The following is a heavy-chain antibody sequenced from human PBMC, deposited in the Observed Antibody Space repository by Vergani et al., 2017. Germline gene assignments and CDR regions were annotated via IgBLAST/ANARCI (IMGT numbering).Heavy chain of an antibody. CDR2: ISAYNGNT. D-gene: IGHD3-22*01. J-gene: IGHJ6*04. V-gene: IGHV1-18*01. Sequence: QVHLVQSGAEVKKPGAAVNVSCKASGYIFTSFGITWVRQAPGQGLEWMGWISAYNGNTNYAQKFQGRVTMTTETSTSTAYMELRSLRSDDTAIYYCVRDVPFSMTVVVKPPGMDVWGRGTTVTVSS. CDR3: VRDVPFSMTVVVKPPGMDV. CDR1: GYIFTSFG.